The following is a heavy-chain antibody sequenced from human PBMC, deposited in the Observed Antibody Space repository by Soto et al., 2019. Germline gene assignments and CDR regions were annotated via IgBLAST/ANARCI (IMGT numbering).Heavy chain of an antibody. CDR2: TYYRSNWYT. D-gene: IGHD2-8*01. Sequence: PSQTLSLTCAISGDSVSTNSATWDWIRQSPSTGLEWLGRTYYRSNWYTDYAVSVKGRITISPDTSNNQLSLQLNSVTPYDTAVYYCARLIGNSWLDAWGQGTLVTVSS. J-gene: IGHJ5*02. V-gene: IGHV6-1*01. CDR3: ARLIGNSWLDA. CDR1: GDSVSTNSAT.